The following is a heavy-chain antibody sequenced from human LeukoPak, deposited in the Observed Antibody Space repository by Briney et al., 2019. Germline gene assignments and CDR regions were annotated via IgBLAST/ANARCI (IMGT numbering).Heavy chain of an antibody. Sequence: GGSLRLSCAASGFTFSSYAMSWVRQAPGKGLEWVSAISGNGVNTYYADSVNGRFTISRDNSKNTLYLQMNSLRAENTAVYYCAKDLRYYDSTAYPDAFDIWGQGTMVTVSS. D-gene: IGHD3-22*01. V-gene: IGHV3-23*01. CDR3: AKDLRYYDSTAYPDAFDI. CDR2: ISGNGVNT. J-gene: IGHJ3*02. CDR1: GFTFSSYA.